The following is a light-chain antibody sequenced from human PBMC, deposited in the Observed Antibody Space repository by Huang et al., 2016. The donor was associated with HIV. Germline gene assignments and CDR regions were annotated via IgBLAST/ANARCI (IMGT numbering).Light chain of an antibody. CDR2: DAS. V-gene: IGKV3-11*01. CDR1: QSIGNS. CDR3: HQRSNWLPYT. J-gene: IGKJ2*01. Sequence: EIVLTQSPATLSLSPGQRATLSCRASQSIGNSLAWYQQRPGQPPRLLIYDASNRATGIPTRFSGRGSGTDFTLTISSLEPEDFAVYYCHQRSNWLPYTFGQGTKLEIK.